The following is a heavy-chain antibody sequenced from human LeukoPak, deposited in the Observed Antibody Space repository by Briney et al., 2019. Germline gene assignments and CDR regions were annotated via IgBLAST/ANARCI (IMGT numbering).Heavy chain of an antibody. D-gene: IGHD1-1*01. CDR1: GFTFISYD. CDR2: IGTAGAT. Sequence: GGSLRLSCAASGFTFISYDMHWVRQATGKGLEWVSAIGTAGATYYPGSVKGRFTVSRENAENSLYLQMNSLGVGDTAVYYCARELKFNDGFDALDIWGQGTMVTVSS. V-gene: IGHV3-13*04. J-gene: IGHJ3*02. CDR3: ARELKFNDGFDALDI.